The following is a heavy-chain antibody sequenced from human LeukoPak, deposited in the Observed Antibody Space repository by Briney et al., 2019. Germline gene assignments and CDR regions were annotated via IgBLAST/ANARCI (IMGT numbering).Heavy chain of an antibody. Sequence: GSLRLSCAASGFTFSSYAMHWVRQAPGKGLEWVAVISYDGSNKYYADSVKGRFTISRDNSKNTLYLQMNSLRAEDTAVYYCASPRGQQLVPLDYWGQGTLVTVSS. D-gene: IGHD6-6*01. CDR1: GFTFSSYA. J-gene: IGHJ4*02. CDR2: ISYDGSNK. V-gene: IGHV3-30-3*01. CDR3: ASPRGQQLVPLDY.